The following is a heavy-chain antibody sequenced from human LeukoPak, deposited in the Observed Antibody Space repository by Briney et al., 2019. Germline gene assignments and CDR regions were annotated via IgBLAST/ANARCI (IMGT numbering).Heavy chain of an antibody. CDR3: ARDRGGLDAFDI. Sequence: SETLSLTCAVYGGSFSGYYWSWIRQPPGKGLEWIGEINHSGSTTYNPSLKSRVTISVDTSKIQFSLKLSSVTAADTAVYYCARDRGGLDAFDIWGQGTMVTVSS. V-gene: IGHV4-34*01. CDR1: GGSFSGYY. J-gene: IGHJ3*02. D-gene: IGHD3-10*01. CDR2: INHSGST.